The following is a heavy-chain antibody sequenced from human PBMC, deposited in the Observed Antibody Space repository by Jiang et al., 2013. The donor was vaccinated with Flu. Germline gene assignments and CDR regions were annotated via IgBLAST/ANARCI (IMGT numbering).Heavy chain of an antibody. CDR3: ARFPSYGFAFDI. V-gene: IGHV4-59*08. Sequence: GSGLVKPSETLSLTCTVSGGSISSYYWSWIRQPPGKGLEWIGYIYYNGSTDYNPSLKSRVTISVDTSKNQFSLKLSSVTAADTAVYYCARFPSYGFAFDIWGQGTMVTVSS. CDR2: IYYNGST. J-gene: IGHJ3*02. D-gene: IGHD3-10*01. CDR1: GGSISSYY.